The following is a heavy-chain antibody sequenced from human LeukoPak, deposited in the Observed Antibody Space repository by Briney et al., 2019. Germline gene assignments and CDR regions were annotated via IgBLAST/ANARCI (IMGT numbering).Heavy chain of an antibody. J-gene: IGHJ3*02. V-gene: IGHV3-23*01. Sequence: GGSPRLSCAASGFTFSSSAMSWVRQAPGKGLEWVSALSGSGGSTYYADSVKGRFTISRDNSKNTLYLQMNSLRAEDTAVYYCAKDNYYDTSGYYYGRDAFDIWGQGTMVTVSS. CDR2: LSGSGGST. CDR1: GFTFSSSA. D-gene: IGHD3-22*01. CDR3: AKDNYYDTSGYYYGRDAFDI.